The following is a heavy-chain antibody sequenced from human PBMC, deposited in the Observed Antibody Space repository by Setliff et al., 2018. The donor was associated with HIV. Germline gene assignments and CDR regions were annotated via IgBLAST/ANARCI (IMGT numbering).Heavy chain of an antibody. J-gene: IGHJ3*02. CDR2: INPKSDGT. CDR3: ARFNDGSWMYAFDI. CDR1: GYSFTDYY. D-gene: IGHD3-10*01. Sequence: ASVKVSCKASGYSFTDYYIHWVRQAPGQGLEWMGWINPKSDGTNYAQKFQGWITMTRDTSISTAYMELSRLRSDDTAVYYCARFNDGSWMYAFDIWGQGTMVTVSS. V-gene: IGHV1-2*04.